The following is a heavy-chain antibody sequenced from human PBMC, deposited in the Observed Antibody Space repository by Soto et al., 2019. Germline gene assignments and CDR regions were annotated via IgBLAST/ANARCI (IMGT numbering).Heavy chain of an antibody. CDR2: IYYSGST. CDR1: GGSIISGGYY. J-gene: IGHJ4*02. V-gene: IGHV4-31*03. CDR3: ARVVRNWNFFDY. Sequence: SETLSLTCTVSGGSIISGGYYFICIRQHPWKGLEWIGYIYYSGSTYYNPSLKSRVTISVDTSKNQFSLKLSSVTAADTAVYYCARVVRNWNFFDYWGQGTLVTVSS. D-gene: IGHD1-1*01.